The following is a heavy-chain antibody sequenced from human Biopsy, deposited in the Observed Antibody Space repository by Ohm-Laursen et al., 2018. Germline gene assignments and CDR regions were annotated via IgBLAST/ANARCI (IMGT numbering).Heavy chain of an antibody. V-gene: IGHV4-59*01. D-gene: IGHD2/OR15-2a*01. CDR1: GGSISSDY. J-gene: IGHJ6*02. CDR2: IYSSGST. Sequence: SETLSLTCTVSGGSISSDYWSWIRQTPGKGLEWIGYIYSSGSTNYNPSLKSRVTISVDTSKNQFSLRLNSVTAADTAVYYCVRATNSTGWPYYYFYGMDVWGQGTTVTVSS. CDR3: VRATNSTGWPYYYFYGMDV.